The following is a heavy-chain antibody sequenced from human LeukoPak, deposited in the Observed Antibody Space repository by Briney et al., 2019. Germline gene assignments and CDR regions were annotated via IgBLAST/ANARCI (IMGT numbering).Heavy chain of an antibody. CDR1: GFTFNKYG. J-gene: IGHJ4*02. V-gene: IGHV3-33*01. D-gene: IGHD3-10*01. CDR3: ARDSELKRTAISLVRGVRTRWGGQLTD. CDR2: IWYDGSNK. Sequence: GRSLRLSCAASGFTFNKYGMHWVRQAPGKGLEWVAVIWYDGSNKYYADSVEGRFTISRDNSKNTLYLQMNSPRGEDTAVYYCARDSELKRTAISLVRGVRTRWGGQLTDWGQGTLVTVSS.